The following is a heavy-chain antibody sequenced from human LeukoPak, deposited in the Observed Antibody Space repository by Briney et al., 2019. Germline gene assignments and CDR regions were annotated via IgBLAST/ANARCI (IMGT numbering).Heavy chain of an antibody. CDR3: ARGESDP. Sequence: PGGSLRLSCAASGFPFSGDWMTWVRQAPGKGLQWVASIKGDGRGKYYVDSEKGRFTVSRDNAKKSLYLQMDSLRVEDMGMYYCARGESDPWGQGTLVTVSS. J-gene: IGHJ5*02. D-gene: IGHD3-10*01. CDR1: GFPFSGDW. CDR2: IKGDGRGK. V-gene: IGHV3-7*03.